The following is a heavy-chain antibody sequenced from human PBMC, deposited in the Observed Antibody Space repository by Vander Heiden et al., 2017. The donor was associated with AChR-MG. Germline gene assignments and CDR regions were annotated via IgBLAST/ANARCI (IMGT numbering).Heavy chain of an antibody. D-gene: IGHD1-20*01. CDR1: GFTIGGFS. V-gene: IGHV3-49*04. Sequence: ELQLAESGGGLVQQGRSLRLSCTPSGFTIGGFSMTWVRQAPGKGLEWVGFIRSQPYGETPEYAASVKGRFTISRDDSKSIAYLQVNSLTTEDTAIYFCARHNHNYMDVWGKGTTVTVSS. CDR3: ARHNHNYMDV. J-gene: IGHJ6*03. CDR2: IRSQPYGETP.